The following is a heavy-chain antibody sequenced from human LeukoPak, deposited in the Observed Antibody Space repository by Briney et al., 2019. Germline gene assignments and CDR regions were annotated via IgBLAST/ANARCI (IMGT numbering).Heavy chain of an antibody. CDR3: ARLGKLHYFDY. D-gene: IGHD1-1*01. J-gene: IGHJ4*02. CDR2: IYYSGST. V-gene: IGHV4-59*12. Sequence: SETLSLTCTVSGGSISSYYWSWIRQPPGKGLEWIGYIYYSGSTNYNPSLKSQVTISVDTSKNQFSLKLSSVTAADTAVYYCARLGKLHYFDYWGQGTLVTVSS. CDR1: GGSISSYY.